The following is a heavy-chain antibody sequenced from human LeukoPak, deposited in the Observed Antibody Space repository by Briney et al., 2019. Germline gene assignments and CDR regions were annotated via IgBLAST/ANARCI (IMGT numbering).Heavy chain of an antibody. CDR2: ISWNSGSI. V-gene: IGHV3-9*01. Sequence: PGGSLRLSCAASGFTFDDYAMHWVRHAPGKGLEWVSGISWNSGSIGYADSVKGRFTISRDNAKNSLYLQMNSLRAEDTALYYCAKVGGGQLWWGGLGYYFDYWGQGTLVTVSS. CDR3: AKVGGGQLWWGGLGYYFDY. J-gene: IGHJ4*02. CDR1: GFTFDDYA. D-gene: IGHD5-18*01.